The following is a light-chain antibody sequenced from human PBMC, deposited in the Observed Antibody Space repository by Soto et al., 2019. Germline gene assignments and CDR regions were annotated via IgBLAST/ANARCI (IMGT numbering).Light chain of an antibody. CDR1: NSDVGAYNF. J-gene: IGLJ3*02. V-gene: IGLV2-14*01. Sequence: QSVLTQPASVSGSPGQSITISCTGSNSDVGAYNFVSWYQQHPGKAPKLMMYEVSNRPSGVSNRFSASKSGNTASLTISGLQAEDEADYYCNSYTSTSARVFGGGTKVTVL. CDR2: EVS. CDR3: NSYTSTSARV.